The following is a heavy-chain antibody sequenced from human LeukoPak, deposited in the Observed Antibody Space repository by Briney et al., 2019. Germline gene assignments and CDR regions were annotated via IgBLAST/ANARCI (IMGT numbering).Heavy chain of an antibody. CDR2: IYYSGST. Sequence: PSETLSLTCTVSGGSISSSSYYWGWIRQPPGKELEWIGSIYYSGSTYYNPSLKSRVTISVDTSKNQFSLKLSSVTAADTAVYYCARRRHSGSYLIDYWGQGTLVTVSS. CDR3: ARRRHSGSYLIDY. D-gene: IGHD1-26*01. J-gene: IGHJ4*02. CDR1: GGSISSSSYY. V-gene: IGHV4-39*01.